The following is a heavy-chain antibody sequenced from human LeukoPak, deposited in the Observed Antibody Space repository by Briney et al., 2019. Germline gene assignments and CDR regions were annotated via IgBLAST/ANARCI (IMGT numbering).Heavy chain of an antibody. CDR2: IRFDGSLQ. CDR3: AKDFCAIAENY. Sequence: PGGSLRLSCAASGFTFSNYGIHWVRQAPGKELEWLAFIRFDGSLQWYADSVKGRFAISRDDSKNTAYLEMNSLRTEDTAVYYCAKDFCAIAENYWGQGTLVTVSP. V-gene: IGHV3-30*02. D-gene: IGHD3-3*01. CDR1: GFTFSNYG. J-gene: IGHJ4*02.